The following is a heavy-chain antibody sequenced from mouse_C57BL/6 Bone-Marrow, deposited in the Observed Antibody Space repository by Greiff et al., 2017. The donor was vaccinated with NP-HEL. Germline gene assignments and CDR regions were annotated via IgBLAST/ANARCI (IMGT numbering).Heavy chain of an antibody. Sequence: EVQLVESGGDLVKPGGSLKLSCAASGFTFSSYGMSWVRQTPDKRLELVATISSGGSYTYYPDSVKGRFTISRDNAKNTLDLQMSSLKSEDTAMYYCARLEITTTFDYWGQGTTLTVSS. J-gene: IGHJ2*01. CDR1: GFTFSSYG. CDR2: ISSGGSYT. CDR3: ARLEITTTFDY. D-gene: IGHD2-4*01. V-gene: IGHV5-6*01.